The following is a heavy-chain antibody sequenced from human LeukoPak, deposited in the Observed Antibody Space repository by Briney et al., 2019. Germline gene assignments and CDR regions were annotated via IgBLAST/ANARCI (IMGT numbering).Heavy chain of an antibody. CDR1: GGSISSYY. CDR2: IYYSGST. D-gene: IGHD1-20*01. V-gene: IGHV4-59*01. CDR3: ARDTVTGTTPGTFDY. Sequence: SETLSLTCTVSGGSISSYYWSWIRQPAGKGLEWIGYIYYSGSTNYNPSLKSRVTISVDTSKNQFSLKLSSVTAADTAVYYCARDTVTGTTPGTFDYWGQGTLVTVSS. J-gene: IGHJ4*02.